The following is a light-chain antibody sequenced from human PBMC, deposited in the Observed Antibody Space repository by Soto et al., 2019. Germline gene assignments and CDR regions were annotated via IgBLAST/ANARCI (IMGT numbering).Light chain of an antibody. CDR3: MQALQTPYT. J-gene: IGKJ2*01. Sequence: DIVMTQSPLLLPATPGEAASISCRSSQSLLLSNGKNYLDWYLQKPGQSPQLLIYLGTNRASGVPERFSGSGSGADFTLKISRVETEDVGVYYCMQALQTPYTFGQGTKLEIK. CDR1: QSLLLSNGKNY. CDR2: LGT. V-gene: IGKV2-28*01.